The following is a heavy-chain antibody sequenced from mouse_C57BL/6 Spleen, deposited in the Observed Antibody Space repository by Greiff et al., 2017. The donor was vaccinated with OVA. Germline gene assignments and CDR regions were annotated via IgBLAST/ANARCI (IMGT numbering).Heavy chain of an antibody. J-gene: IGHJ4*01. D-gene: IGHD1-1*01. V-gene: IGHV1-81*01. CDR1: GYTFTSYG. Sequence: QVQLQRSGAELARPGASVKLSCKASGYTFTSYGISWVKQRTGQGLEWIGEIYPRSGNTYYNEKFKGKATLTADKSSSTAYMELRSLTSEDSAVYFCARRNITTVVAPYYYAMDYWGQGTSVTVSS. CDR3: ARRNITTVVAPYYYAMDY. CDR2: IYPRSGNT.